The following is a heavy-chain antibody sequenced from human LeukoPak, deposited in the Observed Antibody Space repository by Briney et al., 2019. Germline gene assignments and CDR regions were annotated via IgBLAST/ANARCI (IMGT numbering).Heavy chain of an antibody. J-gene: IGHJ4*02. Sequence: SETLSLTCTVSGGSISSYYWCWIQQPPGKGLEWIGYIYYSGSTNYNPSLKSRVTISVDTSKNQFSLKLSSVTAADTAVYYCARGAVAVGIDYWGQGTLVTVSS. CDR2: IYYSGST. V-gene: IGHV4-59*01. D-gene: IGHD6-19*01. CDR1: GGSISSYY. CDR3: ARGAVAVGIDY.